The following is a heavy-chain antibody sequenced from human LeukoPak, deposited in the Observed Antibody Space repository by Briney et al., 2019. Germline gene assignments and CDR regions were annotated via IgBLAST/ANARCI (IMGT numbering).Heavy chain of an antibody. D-gene: IGHD5-24*01. CDR3: ARDGPYRRDGYNFIAFDI. Sequence: SVKVSCKASGYTFTSYDISWVRQAPGQGLEWMGRIIPIFGTANYAQKFQGRVTITTDESTSTAYMELSSLRSEDTAVYYCARDGPYRRDGYNFIAFDIWGQGTMVTVSS. CDR2: IIPIFGTA. V-gene: IGHV1-69*05. J-gene: IGHJ3*02. CDR1: GYTFTSYD.